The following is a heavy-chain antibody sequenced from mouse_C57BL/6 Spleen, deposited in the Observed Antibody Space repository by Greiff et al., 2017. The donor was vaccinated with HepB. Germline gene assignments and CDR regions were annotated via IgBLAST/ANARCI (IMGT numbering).Heavy chain of an antibody. V-gene: IGHV1-64*01. CDR1: GYTFTSDW. CDR2: IHPNSGRT. Sequence: QVQLKQPGAELVKPGASVKLSCKASGYTFTSDWMHWVKQRPEQGLEWIGMIHPNSGRTNYNEKFKGKATLTVDKSSSTASMQLSSLTSEASAVYSCARDTTVAPYYYAMDYWGQGTSVTVSS. D-gene: IGHD1-1*01. CDR3: ARDTTVAPYYYAMDY. J-gene: IGHJ4*01.